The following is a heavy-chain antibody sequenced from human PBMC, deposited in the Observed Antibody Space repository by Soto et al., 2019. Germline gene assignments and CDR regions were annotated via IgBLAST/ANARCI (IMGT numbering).Heavy chain of an antibody. CDR1: GFTFSSYA. V-gene: IGHV3-23*01. D-gene: IGHD3-10*01. CDR3: ARASAWFGEFDY. J-gene: IGHJ4*02. CDR2: ISGSGGST. Sequence: EVQLLESGGGLVQPGGSLRPSCAASGFTFSSYAMSWVRQAPGKGLEWVSAISGSGGSTYYADSVKGRFTISRDNSKNTLYLQMKSLAARDTAEYYCARASAWFGEFDYCGQGTLGTAAS.